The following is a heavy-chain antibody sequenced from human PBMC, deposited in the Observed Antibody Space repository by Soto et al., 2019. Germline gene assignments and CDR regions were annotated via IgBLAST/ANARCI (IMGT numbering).Heavy chain of an antibody. CDR3: ARGHVEAGDAEPSAAFDI. CDR1: GFTFSSYA. J-gene: IGHJ3*02. CDR2: ISYDGSNK. V-gene: IGHV3-30-3*01. D-gene: IGHD6-13*01. Sequence: QVQLVESGGGVVQPGRSLRLSCAASGFTFSSYAMHWVRQAPGKGLEWVAVISYDGSNKYYADSVKGRFTISRDNYKNTLYLQMNSLRAEDTAVYYCARGHVEAGDAEPSAAFDIWGQGTMVTVSS.